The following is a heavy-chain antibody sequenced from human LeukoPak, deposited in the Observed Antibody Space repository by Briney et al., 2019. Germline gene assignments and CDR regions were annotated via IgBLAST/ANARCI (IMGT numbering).Heavy chain of an antibody. Sequence: KAGGSLRLSCAASGFTFSDYYMSWIRQAPGKGLEWVSYISSSGSTIYHADSVKGRFTISRDNAKNSLYLQMNSLRAEDTAVYYCARVIYDSSGDAFDIWGQGTMVTVSS. CDR2: ISSSGSTI. D-gene: IGHD3-22*01. V-gene: IGHV3-11*04. J-gene: IGHJ3*02. CDR1: GFTFSDYY. CDR3: ARVIYDSSGDAFDI.